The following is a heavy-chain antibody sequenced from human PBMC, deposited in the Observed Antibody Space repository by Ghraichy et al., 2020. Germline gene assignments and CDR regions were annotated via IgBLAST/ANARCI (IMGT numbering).Heavy chain of an antibody. CDR2: IKQDGSEK. V-gene: IGHV3-7*01. J-gene: IGHJ4*02. CDR1: GFTFSSYW. D-gene: IGHD3-10*01. CDR3: ARDSVVLLWFGESYYFDY. Sequence: GGSLRLSCAASGFTFSSYWMSWVRQAPGKGLEWVANIKQDGSEKYYVDSVKGRFTISRDNAKNSLYLQMNSLRAEDTAVYYCARDSVVLLWFGESYYFDYWGQGTLVTVSS.